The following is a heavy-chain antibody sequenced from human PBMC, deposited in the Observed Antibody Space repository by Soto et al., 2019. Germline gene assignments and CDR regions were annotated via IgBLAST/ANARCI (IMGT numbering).Heavy chain of an antibody. V-gene: IGHV4-59*01. Sequence: WAPPSLTCNVLGGSFSSYCWTWIPQPPGKGLEWIGSIYSSGSTNYNPSLKSRVTMSRDTSKNQFSLKLSSVAAADTAVYYGAISFSWTLPLLFWGQGTLVTVSS. CDR3: AISFSWTLPLLF. CDR2: IYSSGST. CDR1: GGSFSSYC. D-gene: IGHD2-21*01. J-gene: IGHJ4*02.